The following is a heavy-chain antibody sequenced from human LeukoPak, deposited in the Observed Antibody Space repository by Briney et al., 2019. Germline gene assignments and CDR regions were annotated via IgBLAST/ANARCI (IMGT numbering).Heavy chain of an antibody. Sequence: GGSLRLSCAASGFTFSSYSMTWVRQAPGKGLEWVSSISSSSSYIYYADSVKGRFTISRDNAKNSLYLQMNSLRAEDTAVYYCARGHSYDFWSGYSDYWGQGTLVTVSS. V-gene: IGHV3-21*01. J-gene: IGHJ4*02. CDR1: GFTFSSYS. CDR2: ISSSSSYI. D-gene: IGHD3-3*01. CDR3: ARGHSYDFWSGYSDY.